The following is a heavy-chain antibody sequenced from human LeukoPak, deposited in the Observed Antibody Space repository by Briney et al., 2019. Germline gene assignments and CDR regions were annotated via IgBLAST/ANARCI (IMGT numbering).Heavy chain of an antibody. V-gene: IGHV3-21*01. D-gene: IGHD4-11*01. Sequence: GGSLRLPCAASGFTFISYNMNWVRQAPGKGLEWVSSITSSTYIYYSDSVKGRFTISRANAKNSLYLQMSSLRAEDTAVYYCARGYSNSLDYWGQGTLVTVSS. CDR3: ARGYSNSLDY. CDR2: ITSSTYI. CDR1: GFTFISYN. J-gene: IGHJ4*02.